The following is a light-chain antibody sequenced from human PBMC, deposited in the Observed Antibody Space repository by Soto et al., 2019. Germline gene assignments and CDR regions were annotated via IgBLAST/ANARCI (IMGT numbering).Light chain of an antibody. CDR2: GTS. J-gene: IGKJ1*01. CDR1: QSVNSN. CDR3: QQYNNWPRT. V-gene: IGKV3-15*01. Sequence: EIVMTQSPATLSLSPGERATLSCRARQSVNSNLAWYQQKAGQAPRLLIYGTSTRATGIPARFSGSGSGTDFTLTISSLQFEDFAVYYCQQYNNWPRTFGQGTKVDIK.